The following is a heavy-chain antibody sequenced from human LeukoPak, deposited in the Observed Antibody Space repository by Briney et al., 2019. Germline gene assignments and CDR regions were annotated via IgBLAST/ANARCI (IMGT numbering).Heavy chain of an antibody. CDR2: IIPIFDIA. CDR3: ARGYGGTDYHFDY. Sequence: RASVKVSCKASGDTFTSYSISWVRQAPGQGLEWMGRIIPIFDIANYVQKFQDRVTISADKTTSTAYMELSSLRSEDTAVYYCARGYGGTDYHFDYWGQGTLVTVSS. CDR1: GDTFTSYS. J-gene: IGHJ4*02. V-gene: IGHV1-69*04. D-gene: IGHD4-11*01.